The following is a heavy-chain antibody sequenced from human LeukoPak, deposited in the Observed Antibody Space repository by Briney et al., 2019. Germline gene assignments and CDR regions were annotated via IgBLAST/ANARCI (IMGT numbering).Heavy chain of an antibody. CDR1: GFTFSSYS. Sequence: GGSLRLSCAASGFTFSSYSMNWVRQAPGKGLEWVSSISSSSSYIYYADSVKGRFTISRDNAKNSLYLQMNSLRAEDTAVYYCARDRLGYCSSTSCYWDYHYYYMDVWGKGTTVTVSS. V-gene: IGHV3-21*01. D-gene: IGHD2-2*01. CDR2: ISSSSSYI. J-gene: IGHJ6*03. CDR3: ARDRLGYCSSTSCYWDYHYYYMDV.